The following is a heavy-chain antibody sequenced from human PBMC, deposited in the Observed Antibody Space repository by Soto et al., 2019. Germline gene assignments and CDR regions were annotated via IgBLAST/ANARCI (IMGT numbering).Heavy chain of an antibody. CDR3: VHGYYFDY. J-gene: IGHJ4*02. CDR1: GFTFSNYA. V-gene: IGHV3-23*01. CDR2: ITDSGRSK. D-gene: IGHD5-12*01. Sequence: EVQLLESGGGLVQPGGSLRLSCAASGFTFSNYAMSWVRQAPGQGLEWVSGITDSGRSKYYADSVKGRYTISRDNSKNTLYLQMNSLRGEDTAVYYCVHGYYFDYWGQVTLVTVSS.